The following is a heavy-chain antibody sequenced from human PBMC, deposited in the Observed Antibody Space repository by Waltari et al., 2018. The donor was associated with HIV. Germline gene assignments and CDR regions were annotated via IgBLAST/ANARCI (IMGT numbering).Heavy chain of an antibody. V-gene: IGHV3-15*01. D-gene: IGHD3-22*01. CDR2: IKSKTDGGTT. J-gene: IGHJ3*02. Sequence: EVQLVESGGGLVKPGGSLRLSCAASGFTFSNAWMSWVRQAPGKGLEWVGRIKSKTDGGTTDYAAPVKGRFTISRDDSKNTLYLQMNSLKTEDTAVYYCTTSMIVVVEGAFDIWGQGTMVTVSS. CDR1: GFTFSNAW. CDR3: TTSMIVVVEGAFDI.